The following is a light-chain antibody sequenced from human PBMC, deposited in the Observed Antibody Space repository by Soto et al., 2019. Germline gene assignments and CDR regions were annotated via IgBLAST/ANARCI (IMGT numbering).Light chain of an antibody. CDR1: QSISSW. CDR2: KAS. CDR3: QQYNSYSKP. J-gene: IGKJ1*01. Sequence: DIKMNQSPSTLSASIGDRVTITCRASQSISSWLAWYQQKPGEAPKLLIYKASTLKSGVPSRFSGSGSGTEFTLTISSLQPDDFATYYCQQYNSYSKPFGQGTKV. V-gene: IGKV1-5*03.